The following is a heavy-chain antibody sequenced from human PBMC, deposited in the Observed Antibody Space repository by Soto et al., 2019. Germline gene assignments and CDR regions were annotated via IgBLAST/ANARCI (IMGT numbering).Heavy chain of an antibody. CDR3: ATGDVSRNLNGYYDFWSGYLF. D-gene: IGHD3-3*01. CDR2: INPSGGST. CDR1: GYTFTSYY. V-gene: IGHV1-46*03. J-gene: IGHJ4*02. Sequence: ASVKVSCKASGYTFTSYYMHWVRQAPGQGLEWMGIINPSGGSTSYTQKFQGRVTMTRDTSTSTVYMELSSLRSEDTAVYYCATGDVSRNLNGYYDFWSGYLFWGQGTLVTVSS.